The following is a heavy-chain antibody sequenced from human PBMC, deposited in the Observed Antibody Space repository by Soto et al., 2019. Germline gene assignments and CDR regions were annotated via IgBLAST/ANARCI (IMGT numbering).Heavy chain of an antibody. CDR1: GYTFTSYY. V-gene: IGHV1-46*01. J-gene: IGHJ4*02. D-gene: IGHD1-1*01. CDR2: INPSGGST. CDR3: AKGAVPTTPVPHFDY. Sequence: GASVKVSCKASGYTFTSYYMHWVRQAPGQGLEWMGIINPSGGSTSYAQKFQGRVTMTRDTSTSTVYMELSSLRSEDTAVYYCAKGAVPTTPVPHFDYWGQGTLVTVSS.